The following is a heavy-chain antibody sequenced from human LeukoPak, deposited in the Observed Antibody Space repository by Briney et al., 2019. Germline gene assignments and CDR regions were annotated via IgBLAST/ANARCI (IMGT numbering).Heavy chain of an antibody. CDR1: GFTISSNY. J-gene: IGHJ4*02. CDR3: AKGYSSGWYTFDY. V-gene: IGHV3-66*01. CDR2: IYSGGGT. Sequence: GGSLRLSCAASGFTISSNYMSWVRQAPGKGLEWVSVIYSGGGTYYADSVKGRFTISRDNSKNTLYLQMNSLRAEDTAVYYCAKGYSSGWYTFDYWGQGTLVTVSS. D-gene: IGHD6-19*01.